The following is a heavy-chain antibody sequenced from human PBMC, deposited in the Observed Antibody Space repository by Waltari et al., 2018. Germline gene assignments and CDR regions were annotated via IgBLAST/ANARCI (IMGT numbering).Heavy chain of an antibody. CDR2: SSYSASP. Sequence: QLQLQESGPGLVKPSETLSLTCIVSGGSIISTTYYWGWIRQPPGKGLEWIGSSSYSASPNYNPSLKSRVTISVDTSKNRFSLKVNSVTAADTALYYCATHSANHDYHYYAMDVWGQGTTVTVSS. V-gene: IGHV4-39*01. CDR1: GGSIISTTYY. J-gene: IGHJ6*02. D-gene: IGHD2-15*01. CDR3: ATHSANHDYHYYAMDV.